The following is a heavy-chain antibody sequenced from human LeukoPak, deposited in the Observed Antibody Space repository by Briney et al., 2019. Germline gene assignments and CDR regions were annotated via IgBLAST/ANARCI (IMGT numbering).Heavy chain of an antibody. CDR3: ARMAAWAVAGP. J-gene: IGHJ5*02. D-gene: IGHD6-19*01. CDR2: ISSSGNT. Sequence: PSETLSLTCIVSGGSTSGGNYYWGWIRRPPGKGLEWIGGISSSGNTYYNPSLKSRITISVDTSKNHFSLKLSSVTAADTAVYYCARMAAWAVAGPWGQGTLVTVSS. CDR1: GGSTSGGNYY. V-gene: IGHV4-39*02.